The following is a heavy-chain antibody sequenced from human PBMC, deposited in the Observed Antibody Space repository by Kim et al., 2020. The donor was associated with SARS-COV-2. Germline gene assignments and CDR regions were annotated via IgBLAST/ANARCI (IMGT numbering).Heavy chain of an antibody. D-gene: IGHD6-19*01. CDR3: ARDGTAVATDY. V-gene: IGHV1-69*04. CDR1: GDTFSRYA. CDR2: IIPVVGIT. Sequence: SVKVSCKASGDTFSRYAISWVRQAPGQGLQWMGRIIPVVGITYYAQQFQGRVTITADKSTSTAYMELSSLSSEDTAVYYCARDGTAVATDYWGQGTLVTVSS. J-gene: IGHJ4*02.